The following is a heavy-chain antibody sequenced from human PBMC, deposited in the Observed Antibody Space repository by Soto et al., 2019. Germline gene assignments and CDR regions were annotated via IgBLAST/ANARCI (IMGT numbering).Heavy chain of an antibody. CDR1: GGSISSGGYY. J-gene: IGHJ4*02. D-gene: IGHD3-22*01. V-gene: IGHV4-31*03. CDR3: ARGNDSSGYYYFDY. Sequence: SETLSLTCTVSGGSISSGGYYWSWIRQHPGKGLEWIGYIYSSGNTHYNPSLKSRVTISGDTSKNQLSLKLTSVTAADTAVYYCARGNDSSGYYYFDYWGQGTLVTVSS. CDR2: IYSSGNT.